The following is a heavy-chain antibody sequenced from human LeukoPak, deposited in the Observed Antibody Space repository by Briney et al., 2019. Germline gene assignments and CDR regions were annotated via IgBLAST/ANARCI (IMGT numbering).Heavy chain of an antibody. CDR1: GYTFTSYG. J-gene: IGHJ5*02. CDR3: ARDVAVRGFDP. V-gene: IGHV1-18*01. CDR2: ISAYNGNT. D-gene: IGHD3-10*01. Sequence: GASVKLSCKASGYTFTSYGISWVRQAPGQGLEWMGWISAYNGNTNYAQKLQGRVTMTTDTSTSTAYMELKSLRSDDTAVYYCARDVAVRGFDPWGQGTLVTVSS.